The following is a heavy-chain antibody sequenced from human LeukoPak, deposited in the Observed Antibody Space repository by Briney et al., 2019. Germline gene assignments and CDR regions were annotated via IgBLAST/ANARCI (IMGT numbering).Heavy chain of an antibody. D-gene: IGHD2/OR15-2a*01. Sequence: PGRSLRLSCAASGFTFSGYWMHWVRQAPGKGLVWVSRINSDGSSTTYADSVKGRFTISRDNAKNTLYLQINSLRAEDTAMYYCARAIGLDFDFWGQGTLVTVSS. CDR2: INSDGSST. CDR3: ARAIGLDFDF. J-gene: IGHJ4*02. CDR1: GFTFSGYW. V-gene: IGHV3-74*01.